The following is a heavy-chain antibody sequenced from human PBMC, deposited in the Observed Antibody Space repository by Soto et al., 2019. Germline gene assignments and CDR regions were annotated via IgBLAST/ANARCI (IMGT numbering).Heavy chain of an antibody. CDR2: ISAYNGNT. CDR1: GYTFTSCG. J-gene: IGHJ6*02. CDR3: ARFGEGYYYYGMDV. D-gene: IGHD3-10*01. V-gene: IGHV1-18*04. Sequence: ASVKVSCKASGYTFTSCGISWVRQAPGQGLEWMGWISAYNGNTNYAQKLQGRVTMTTDTSTSTAYMELRSLRSDDTAVYYCARFGEGYYYYGMDVWGQGTTVTVSS.